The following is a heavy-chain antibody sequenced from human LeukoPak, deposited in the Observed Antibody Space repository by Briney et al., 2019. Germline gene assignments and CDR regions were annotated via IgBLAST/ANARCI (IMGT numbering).Heavy chain of an antibody. J-gene: IGHJ4*02. V-gene: IGHV4-34*01. CDR3: ARLPSAGYSYGFVDY. D-gene: IGHD5-18*01. CDR1: GGSFSGYY. Sequence: PSETLSLTCAVYGGSFSGYYWSWIRQPPGKGLEWIGEINHSGSTNYNPSLKSRVTISVDTSKNQFSLKLSSVTAADTAVYYCARLPSAGYSYGFVDYWGQGTLVTVSS. CDR2: INHSGST.